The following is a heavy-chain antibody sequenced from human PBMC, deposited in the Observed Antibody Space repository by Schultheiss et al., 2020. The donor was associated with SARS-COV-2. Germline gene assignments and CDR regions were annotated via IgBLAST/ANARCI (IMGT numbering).Heavy chain of an antibody. Sequence: GGSLRLSCAASGFSFSSYALTWVRQAPGKGLEWVSGITETGDSTHSADSVRARFSISRDNAKNSLYLQVNSLRAEDTAVYYCARDPSFLYCRGGGCYYFDYWGQGTLVTVSS. CDR1: GFSFSSYA. CDR3: ARDPSFLYCRGGGCYYFDY. J-gene: IGHJ4*02. V-gene: IGHV3-23*01. CDR2: ITETGDST. D-gene: IGHD2-21*02.